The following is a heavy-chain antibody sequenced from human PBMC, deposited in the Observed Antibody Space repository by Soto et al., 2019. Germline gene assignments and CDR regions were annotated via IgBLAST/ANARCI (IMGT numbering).Heavy chain of an antibody. CDR1: GYMFTKSA. V-gene: IGHV1-3*01. CDR2: ISGDSGNT. D-gene: IGHD6-19*01. J-gene: IGHJ4*01. CDR3: ARNGVAAGNINFDY. Sequence: ASVKVSCKASGYMFTKSAMHWVRQAPGQRLEWMGWISGDSGNTKYSPKLQDRVTITRDTSASTAYMELSSLRSEDTALYYCARNGVAAGNINFDYWGQGTLVTVSS.